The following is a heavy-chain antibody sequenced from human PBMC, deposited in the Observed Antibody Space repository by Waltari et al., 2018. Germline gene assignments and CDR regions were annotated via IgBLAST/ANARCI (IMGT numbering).Heavy chain of an antibody. CDR3: ARDDSLWPHYFDH. V-gene: IGHV3-74*01. D-gene: IGHD2-21*01. CDR2: IKSDGSGA. CDR1: VFAFSSHW. J-gene: IGHJ4*02. Sequence: EVQLVESGGGLIQPGGSLRLSCQASVFAFSSHWMHWVRHSPGEGLGWVARIKSDGSGAGYADSVKGRFIISRDNAKDTLYLQMNSLKVEDTAMYYCARDDSLWPHYFDHWGQGTLVTVSS.